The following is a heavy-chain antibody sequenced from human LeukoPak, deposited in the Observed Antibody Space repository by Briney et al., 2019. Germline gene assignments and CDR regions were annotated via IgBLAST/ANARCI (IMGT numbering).Heavy chain of an antibody. CDR3: ARGRRRGVAVPAAPFWFDP. D-gene: IGHD2-2*01. J-gene: IGHJ5*02. V-gene: IGHV4-59*12. CDR1: NNSINNYY. CDR2: IFYSGST. Sequence: PSETLSLTCSVSNNSINNYYWSWIRQTPERGLEWIGYIFYSGSTNYNPSLKSRVTMSVDTSKNQFSLKMSFVTAADTAIYYCARGRRRGVAVPAAPFWFDPWGQGTLVTVSS.